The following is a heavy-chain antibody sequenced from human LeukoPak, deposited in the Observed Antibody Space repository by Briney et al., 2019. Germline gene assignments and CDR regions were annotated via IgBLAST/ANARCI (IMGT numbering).Heavy chain of an antibody. Sequence: ASVKVSCKASGYTFSSYAIHWVRQAPGQRLEWMGRINAANGNTKYSQKFQGRVTVTRDTSASTAYMELSSLRSDDTAVYYCARDCSGGPPGWFDPWGQGTLVTVST. J-gene: IGHJ5*02. D-gene: IGHD2-15*01. CDR2: INAANGNT. V-gene: IGHV1-3*01. CDR3: ARDCSGGPPGWFDP. CDR1: GYTFSSYA.